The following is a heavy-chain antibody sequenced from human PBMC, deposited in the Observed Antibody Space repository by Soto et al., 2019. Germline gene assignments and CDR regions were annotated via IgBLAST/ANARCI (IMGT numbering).Heavy chain of an antibody. V-gene: IGHV4-38-2*01. CDR3: ARVAYFDTTGYYYYFEY. D-gene: IGHD3-22*01. CDR1: GYSISTGYY. Sequence: SETLSLTCAVSGYSISTGYYWGWIRQPPGKDLEWIGSIYRSVSTYYNPSLDSRVTISMDMSKNQFSLKLTSVTAADTAVYYCARVAYFDTTGYYYYFEYWGQVTLVTVSS. CDR2: IYRSVST. J-gene: IGHJ4*02.